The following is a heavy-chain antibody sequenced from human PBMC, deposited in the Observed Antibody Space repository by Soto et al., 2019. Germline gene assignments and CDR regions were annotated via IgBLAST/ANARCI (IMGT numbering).Heavy chain of an antibody. J-gene: IGHJ5*02. CDR3: ARVRSGVGYNWFDP. CDR1: GGSISSGGYY. V-gene: IGHV4-31*03. CDR2: IYYSGST. D-gene: IGHD3-16*01. Sequence: TLSLTCTVSGGSISSGGYYWSWIRQHPGKGLEWIGNIYYSGSTYYNPSLKSRVTISLDTSRNQFSLKLSSVTAADTAVYYCARVRSGVGYNWFDPWGQGTLVTVSS.